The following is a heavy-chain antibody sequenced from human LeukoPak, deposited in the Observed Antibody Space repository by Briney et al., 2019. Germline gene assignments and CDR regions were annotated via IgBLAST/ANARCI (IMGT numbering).Heavy chain of an antibody. V-gene: IGHV1-2*02. D-gene: IGHD3-10*01. Sequence: ASVKVSCKASGYTFTDYYMHWVRQAPGQGLEWMGWINPHSGGTDHAQKFQGRVTMTRDTSISTAYMELSRLRSDDTAVYYCARGTRTYYYGSGSYLPDYWGQGTLVTVSS. CDR2: INPHSGGT. J-gene: IGHJ4*02. CDR3: ARGTRTYYYGSGSYLPDY. CDR1: GYTFTDYY.